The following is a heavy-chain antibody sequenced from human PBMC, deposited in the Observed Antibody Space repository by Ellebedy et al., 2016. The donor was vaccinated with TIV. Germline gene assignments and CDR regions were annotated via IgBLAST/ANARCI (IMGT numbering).Heavy chain of an antibody. V-gene: IGHV1-18*04. D-gene: IGHD3-16*01. J-gene: IGHJ4*02. Sequence: AASVKVSCKASGYTFTNYGISWVRQAPGQGLEWMGWTGAKNGDVIYAQKVQDRVTMTTDTSTSTAYMELRSLRSDDTAVYYCARHLESRWLIHGGDYWGQGSLVTVSS. CDR3: ARHLESRWLIHGGDY. CDR1: GYTFTNYG. CDR2: TGAKNGDV.